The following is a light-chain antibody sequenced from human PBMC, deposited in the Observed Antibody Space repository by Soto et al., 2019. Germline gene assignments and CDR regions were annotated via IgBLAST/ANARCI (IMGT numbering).Light chain of an antibody. CDR3: HQYASSSPT. V-gene: IGKV1-5*01. Sequence: DIQMTQSPSTLSASVGDRVTITCRASQSISVYLAWYQQRPREAPKLLFYGGSSLESGVPSRFSGSGSRTKCALTLRCLQPTDFAPYYGHQYASSSPTFGQGTKLAI. J-gene: IGKJ2*01. CDR1: QSISVY. CDR2: GGS.